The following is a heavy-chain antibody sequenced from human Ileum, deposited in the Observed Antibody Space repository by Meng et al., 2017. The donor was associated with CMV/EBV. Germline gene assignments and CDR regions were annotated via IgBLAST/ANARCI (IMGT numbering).Heavy chain of an antibody. Sequence: QVPLQESGPGLVKPSATLSLPCTASGGSISNYYWNWIRQPAGKGLEWIGRIYSSGSTKYNPSLKSRVTMSVDTSQNQFSLKLNSVTAADTAVYYCARDREWGCTSSSCQTNWFDPWGQGTLVTVSS. CDR3: ARDREWGCTSSSCQTNWFDP. J-gene: IGHJ5*02. V-gene: IGHV4-4*07. CDR1: GGSISNYY. D-gene: IGHD2-2*01. CDR2: IYSSGST.